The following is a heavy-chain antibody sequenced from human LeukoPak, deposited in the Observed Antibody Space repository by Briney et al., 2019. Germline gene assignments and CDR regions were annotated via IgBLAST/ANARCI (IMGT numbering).Heavy chain of an antibody. CDR3: LSTVTGEVIVGFDY. CDR2: IANEGSNK. Sequence: PGGALRHSCPATGFTFRNYAIHRVGQAPCRGVEGVAGIANEGSNKYYADSVKGRFTISRDNSKNTLYLQMNSMRAEDTAVYYCLSTVTGEVIVGFDYWGQGTLVTVSS. V-gene: IGHV3-30*04. J-gene: IGHJ4*02. D-gene: IGHD4-17*01. CDR1: GFTFRNYA.